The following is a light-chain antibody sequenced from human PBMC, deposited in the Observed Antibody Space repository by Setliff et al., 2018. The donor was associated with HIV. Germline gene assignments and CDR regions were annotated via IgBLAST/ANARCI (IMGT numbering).Light chain of an antibody. V-gene: IGLV2-14*03. CDR3: CSYAGSGALYV. CDR1: GSDVGTSKY. Sequence: QSVLTQPASVSGSPGQSITISCTGTGSDVGTSKYVSWYQQHPGKAPKLIIYDVTTRPSGVSNRFSGSKSGNTASLTISGLQAEDEADYYCCSYAGSGALYVFGTGTKVTVL. J-gene: IGLJ1*01. CDR2: DVT.